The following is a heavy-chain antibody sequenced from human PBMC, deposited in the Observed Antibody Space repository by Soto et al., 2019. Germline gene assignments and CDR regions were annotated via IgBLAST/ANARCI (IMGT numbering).Heavy chain of an antibody. CDR3: TTAPYIWGSYLSNF. CDR2: IKSKTDGGTT. Sequence: GGSLRLSCAASGFTFSNAWMSWVRQAPGKGLEWVGRIKSKTDGGTTDYAAPVKGRFTISRDDSKNTLYLQMNSLKTEDTAVYYRTTAPYIWGSYLSNFWGQGTLVTVSS. V-gene: IGHV3-15*01. D-gene: IGHD3-16*02. J-gene: IGHJ4*02. CDR1: GFTFSNAW.